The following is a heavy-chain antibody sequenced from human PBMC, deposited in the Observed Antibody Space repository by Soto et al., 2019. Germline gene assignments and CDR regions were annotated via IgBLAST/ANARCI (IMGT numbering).Heavy chain of an antibody. J-gene: IGHJ4*02. CDR3: AKKVNSGPGSQYFDY. V-gene: IGHV3-23*01. Sequence: GGSLRLSCAASGFTFSSYAMSWVRQAPGKGLEWVSAISGSGGSTYYADSVKGRFTISRDNSKNTLYLQMNSLRAEDTAVYYCAKKVNSGPGSQYFDYWGQGTLVTVSS. CDR2: ISGSGGST. CDR1: GFTFSSYA. D-gene: IGHD3-10*01.